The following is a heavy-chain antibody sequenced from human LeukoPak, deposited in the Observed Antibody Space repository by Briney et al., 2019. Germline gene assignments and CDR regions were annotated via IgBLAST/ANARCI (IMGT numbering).Heavy chain of an antibody. CDR1: GYAFTGYY. V-gene: IGHV1-2*06. J-gene: IGHJ6*02. D-gene: IGHD1/OR15-1a*01. Sequence: ASVKVSCKASGYAFTGYYMHWVRQAPGQGLEWMGRINPNSGGTNYAQKFQGRVTMTRDTSISTAYMELSRLRSDDKAVYYCARDRPQINKDNYNYGRDLWGQGTTVTVSS. CDR2: INPNSGGT. CDR3: ARDRPQINKDNYNYGRDL.